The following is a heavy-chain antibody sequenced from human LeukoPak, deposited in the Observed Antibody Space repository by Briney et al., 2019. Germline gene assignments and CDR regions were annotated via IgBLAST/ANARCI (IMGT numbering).Heavy chain of an antibody. J-gene: IGHJ3*02. CDR3: ARVYYYDSSGYLYAFDI. V-gene: IGHV4-59*06. CDR2: IYYSGST. Sequence: PSETLSLTCTVSGGSISGYYWSWFRQPPGKGLEWIGYIYYSGSTYYNPSLKSRVTISVDTSKNQLSLKLSSVTAADTAVYYCARVYYYDSSGYLYAFDIWGQGTMVTVSS. CDR1: GGSISGYY. D-gene: IGHD3-22*01.